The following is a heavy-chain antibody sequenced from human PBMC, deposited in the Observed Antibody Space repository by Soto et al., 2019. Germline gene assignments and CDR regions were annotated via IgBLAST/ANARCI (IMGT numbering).Heavy chain of an antibody. CDR2: IIPIFGTA. J-gene: IGHJ5*02. Sequence: QVQLVQSGAEVKKPGSSVKVSCKASGGTFSSYAISWVRQAPGQGLEWMGGIIPIFGTANYAQKFQGRVTIPAEESTSTAYMELSSLRSEDTAVYYCARDPHSGSYRGWFDPWGQGTLVTVSS. CDR3: ARDPHSGSYRGWFDP. D-gene: IGHD1-26*01. V-gene: IGHV1-69*01. CDR1: GGTFSSYA.